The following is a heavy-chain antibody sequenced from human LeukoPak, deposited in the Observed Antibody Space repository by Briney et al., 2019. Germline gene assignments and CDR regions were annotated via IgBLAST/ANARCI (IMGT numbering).Heavy chain of an antibody. CDR2: ISGDGGTT. Sequence: GGSLRLSCAASGFTFDDYAMHWVRQAPGKGLEWVSLISGDGGTTYYADSVRGRFTISRDKSKNSLYLQMNSLRTEDTALYYCAKRHYGASLGAFDIWGQGTMVTVSS. CDR3: AKRHYGASLGAFDI. CDR1: GFTFDDYA. V-gene: IGHV3-43*02. D-gene: IGHD4-17*01. J-gene: IGHJ3*02.